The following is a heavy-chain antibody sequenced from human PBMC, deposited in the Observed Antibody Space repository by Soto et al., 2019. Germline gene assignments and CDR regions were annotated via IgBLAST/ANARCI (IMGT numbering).Heavy chain of an antibody. CDR2: INHSGST. V-gene: IGHV4-34*01. Sequence: SETLSLTCVVYGGSFSGYYWSWIRQPPGKGLEWIGEINHSGSTNYNPSLKSRVTISVDTSKNQFSLKLSSVTAADTAMYYCARGRSRYCSSTSCPTFDYWGQGTLVTVSS. D-gene: IGHD2-2*01. CDR3: ARGRSRYCSSTSCPTFDY. J-gene: IGHJ4*02. CDR1: GGSFSGYY.